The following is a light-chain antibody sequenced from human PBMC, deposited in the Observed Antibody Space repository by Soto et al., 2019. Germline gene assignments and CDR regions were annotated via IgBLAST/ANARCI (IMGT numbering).Light chain of an antibody. Sequence: EIVMTQSPATLSVSPGERATLSCRASQSVNSNLTWYQQKPGQAPRLLIYGASTRATGIPARFSGSGSGTEFTLTISSLQSEDFAVYYCQQYNNWPPLFTFGPGTKVDNK. J-gene: IGKJ3*01. CDR2: GAS. CDR1: QSVNSN. V-gene: IGKV3-15*01. CDR3: QQYNNWPPLFT.